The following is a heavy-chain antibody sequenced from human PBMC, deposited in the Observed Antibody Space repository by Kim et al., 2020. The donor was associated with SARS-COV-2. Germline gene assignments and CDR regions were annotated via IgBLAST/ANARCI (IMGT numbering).Heavy chain of an antibody. CDR2: ISSSRSYI. Sequence: WGSLRLSCAASGFTFSSYSMNWVRQAPGKGLEWVSSISSSRSYIYYAASVKGRSTISRDNAKNSLYLQMNSLRAEDTAVDYCARSFHNYYYYGMDGWGPGTTVTVSS. J-gene: IGHJ6*02. CDR3: ARSFHNYYYYGMDG. CDR1: GFTFSSYS. V-gene: IGHV3-21*01.